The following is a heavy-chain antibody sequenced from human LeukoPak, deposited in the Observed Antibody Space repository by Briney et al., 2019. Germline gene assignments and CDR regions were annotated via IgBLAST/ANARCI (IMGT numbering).Heavy chain of an antibody. D-gene: IGHD3-10*01. CDR1: GFTFSSYG. J-gene: IGHJ4*02. V-gene: IGHV3-23*01. CDR3: ASGSMGYYGSGSSPLYYFDY. Sequence: PGGSLRLSCAASGFTFSSYGMSWVRQAPGKGLEWVSAISGSGGSTYYADSVKGRFTISRDNSKNTLYLQMNSLRAEDTAVYYCASGSMGYYGSGSSPLYYFDYWGQGTLVTVSS. CDR2: ISGSGGST.